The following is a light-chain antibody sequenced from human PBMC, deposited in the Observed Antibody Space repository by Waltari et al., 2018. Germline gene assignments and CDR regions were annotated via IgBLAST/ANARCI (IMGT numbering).Light chain of an antibody. V-gene: IGLV2-8*01. CDR3: SSYAGSNNLV. CDR1: SSDVGGYNY. J-gene: IGLJ2*01. Sequence: QSALTQPPSASGSPGQSVTISCTGTSSDVGGYNYVSWYQHHPGKAPKLMIYDLSKRPAGVPDRFSGSKAGNTSSLTVSGVQAEDEADYYCSSYAGSNNLVFGGGTKLTVL. CDR2: DLS.